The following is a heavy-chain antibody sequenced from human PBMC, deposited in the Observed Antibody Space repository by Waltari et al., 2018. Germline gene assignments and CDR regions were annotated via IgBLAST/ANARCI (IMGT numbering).Heavy chain of an antibody. CDR3: ARGPQSGSGSYYTPPFDY. CDR1: GYTFTSYA. J-gene: IGHJ4*02. D-gene: IGHD3-10*01. V-gene: IGHV1-8*01. Sequence: QVQLVQSGAEVKKPGASVKVSCKASGYTFTSYAINWVRQATGQGLEWMGGMNPTSGNTCYAQKFQGRVTMTRNTSISTAYMELSSLRSEDTAVYYCARGPQSGSGSYYTPPFDYWGQGTLVIVSS. CDR2: MNPTSGNT.